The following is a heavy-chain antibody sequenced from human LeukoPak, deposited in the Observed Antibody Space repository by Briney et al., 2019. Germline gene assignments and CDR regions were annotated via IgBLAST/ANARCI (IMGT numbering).Heavy chain of an antibody. D-gene: IGHD6-19*01. V-gene: IGHV1-69*04. CDR1: GGSFSSYA. CDR2: IIPILGIA. Sequence: SVKVSCTSSGGSFSSYAISWVRPAPGQGLEWMGRIIPILGIANNAQTFQGRVTITADKSTSTAYMELSSLRSEDTAVYDCARYLGIAVAGGHWGQGTLVTVSS. J-gene: IGHJ4*02. CDR3: ARYLGIAVAGGH.